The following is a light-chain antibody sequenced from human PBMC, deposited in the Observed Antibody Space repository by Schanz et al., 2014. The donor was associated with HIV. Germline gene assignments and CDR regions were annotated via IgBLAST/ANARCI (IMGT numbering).Light chain of an antibody. V-gene: IGLV1-40*01. Sequence: QSVLTQPPSLSGAPGQRVSLSCNGSSSNIGAGYHVHWYLQFPGTAPRLLIYGNSNRPSGVPGRFSGSKSGTSASLAISGLQSEDEADYYCAAWDVNLNGPVFGGGTKLTVL. CDR3: AAWDVNLNGPV. CDR1: SSNIGAGYH. J-gene: IGLJ2*01. CDR2: GNS.